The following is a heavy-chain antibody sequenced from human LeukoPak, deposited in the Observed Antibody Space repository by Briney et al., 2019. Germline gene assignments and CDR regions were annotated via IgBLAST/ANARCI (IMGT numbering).Heavy chain of an antibody. CDR3: ARETYSGSYGLAY. V-gene: IGHV3-66*01. CDR2: IYSGGST. D-gene: IGHD1-26*01. CDR1: GFTVSSNY. Sequence: GGSLRLSCAASGFTVSSNYMSWVRQAPGKGLEWVSVIYSGGSTYYADSVKGRFTISRDYSKNTLYLQMNSLRAEDTAVYYCARETYSGSYGLAYWGQGTLVTVSS. J-gene: IGHJ4*02.